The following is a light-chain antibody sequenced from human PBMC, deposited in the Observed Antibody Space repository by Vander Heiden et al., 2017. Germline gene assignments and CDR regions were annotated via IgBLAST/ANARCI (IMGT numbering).Light chain of an antibody. Sequence: QSALTQPRSVSGSPGQSVTISCTGTSSDVAAYNFVSWYQQHPAKAPKLIIYDFSKRPSGVPNRFSGSKSGNTATLTISGLQAEDEADYYCCSYAGSNTYVVGSGTKVTVL. CDR2: DFS. CDR1: SSDVAAYNF. V-gene: IGLV2-11*01. CDR3: CSYAGSNTYV. J-gene: IGLJ1*01.